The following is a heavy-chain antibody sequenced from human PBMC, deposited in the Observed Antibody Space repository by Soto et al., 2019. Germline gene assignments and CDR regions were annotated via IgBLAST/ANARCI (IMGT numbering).Heavy chain of an antibody. CDR3: ARVRNVLLWFGESSARFDP. CDR2: INHSGST. Sequence: SETLSLTCAVYGGSFSGYYWSWIRQPPGKGLEWIGEINHSGSTNYNPSLKSRVSISVDTSKNQFSLKLSSVTAADTAVYYCARVRNVLLWFGESSARFDPWGQGTLVTVSS. J-gene: IGHJ5*02. CDR1: GGSFSGYY. D-gene: IGHD3-10*01. V-gene: IGHV4-34*01.